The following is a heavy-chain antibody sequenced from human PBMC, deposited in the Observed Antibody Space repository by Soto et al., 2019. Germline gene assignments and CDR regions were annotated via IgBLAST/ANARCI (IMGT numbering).Heavy chain of an antibody. V-gene: IGHV4-59*01. D-gene: IGHD5-12*01. CDR2: IYYSGRT. J-gene: IGHJ4*01. CDR1: GGAMYAYY. Sequence: SETLSLTCTVSGGAMYAYYWSWIRQPPGKGLEWIGDIYYSGRTNYNPFLKSRVTISVDTSKSQLSLSLRSVTAADTAVYYCARGGHDFAFDYWGHGGLVTVSS. CDR3: ARGGHDFAFDY.